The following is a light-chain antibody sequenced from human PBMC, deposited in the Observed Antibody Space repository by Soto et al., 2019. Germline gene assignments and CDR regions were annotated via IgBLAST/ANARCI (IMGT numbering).Light chain of an antibody. CDR3: QQYSISYT. V-gene: IGKV3-20*01. CDR2: GVS. J-gene: IGKJ2*01. CDR1: QSVSRSQ. Sequence: EIGLTQSPGTLSLSPGARATLSCRASQSVSRSQLARYQQKTGQAPRLLIYGVSSRATGIPDRFSGSGSGTDFTLTISRLEPEDFAVYYCQQYSISYTFGQGTKLEIK.